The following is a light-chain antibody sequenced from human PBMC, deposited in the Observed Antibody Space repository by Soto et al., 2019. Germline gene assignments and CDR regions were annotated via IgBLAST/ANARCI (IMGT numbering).Light chain of an antibody. CDR2: EGT. J-gene: IGLJ3*02. V-gene: IGLV2-23*01. CDR3: CSYVGSSTV. CDR1: TSDVGSYNL. Sequence: QSALTQPASVSGSPGQSITISCTGTTSDVGSYNLVSWFQQHPGKAPKVLIYEGTKRPSGVSSRFSGSKSGHTASLTISGLQAEDEADYYCCSYVGSSTVFGGGTQLTVL.